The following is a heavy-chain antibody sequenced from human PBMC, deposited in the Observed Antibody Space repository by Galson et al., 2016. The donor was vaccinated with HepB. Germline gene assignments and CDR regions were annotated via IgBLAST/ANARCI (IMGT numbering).Heavy chain of an antibody. CDR3: ARGTRFSYKWSFDS. CDR2: VHSSGNS. J-gene: IGHJ4*02. Sequence: ETLSLTCDVSDESITTHYWSWIRQSPGEGLEWLGYVHSSGNSKYNPSLTSRVTISLDTSGSRFSLRLRSVTAADTAVYFCARGTRFSYKWSFDSWGQGALVTVPS. D-gene: IGHD1-20*01. CDR1: DESITTHY. V-gene: IGHV4-59*11.